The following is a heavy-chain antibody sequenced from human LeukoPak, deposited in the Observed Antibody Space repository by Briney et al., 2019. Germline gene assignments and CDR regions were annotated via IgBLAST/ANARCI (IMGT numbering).Heavy chain of an antibody. CDR3: ARHGPGRAWGYYFDY. CDR2: IYYTGST. J-gene: IGHJ4*02. V-gene: IGHV4-59*08. CDR1: GGSISSSY. Sequence: PSETLSLTCTVSGGSISSSYWSWIRQPPGKGLEWIGYIYYTGSTNYNPSPKSRVTISVDTSKNQFSLKLSSVTAADTAVYYCARHGPGRAWGYYFDYWGQGTLVTVSS. D-gene: IGHD7-27*01.